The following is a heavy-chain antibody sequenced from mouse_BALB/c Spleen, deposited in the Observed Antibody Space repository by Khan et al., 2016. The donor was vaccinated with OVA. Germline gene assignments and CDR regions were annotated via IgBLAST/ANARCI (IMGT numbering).Heavy chain of an antibody. J-gene: IGHJ3*01. CDR3: GRGNYPGTNAWFVY. V-gene: IGHV9-3*02. Sequence: QIQLVQSGPELKKPGETVKISCKAAGYTFTNYGMNWVKQAPGKGLKWMGWINTNTGEPTYAEEFKGRFAFSLETSASTAYLQINNLKNEDTATYCSGRGNYPGTNAWFVYWGQGTLVTVSA. CDR2: INTNTGEP. D-gene: IGHD1-1*01. CDR1: GYTFTNYG.